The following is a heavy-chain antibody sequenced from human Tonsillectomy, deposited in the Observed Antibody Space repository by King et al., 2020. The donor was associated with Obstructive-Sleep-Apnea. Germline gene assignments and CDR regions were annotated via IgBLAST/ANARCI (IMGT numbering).Heavy chain of an antibody. J-gene: IGHJ4*02. V-gene: IGHV3-33*01. CDR1: GFTFSSYG. CDR3: ARDLGESSLSGSLDY. D-gene: IGHD1-26*01. Sequence: VQLVESGGGVVQPGRSLRLSCAASGFTFSSYGMHWVRQAPGKGLEWVAGIWYDGSKKYYADSVKGRFSISRDNSKNTLYLQMNSLRAEDTAVYYCARDLGESSLSGSLDYWGQGTLVTVSS. CDR2: IWYDGSKK.